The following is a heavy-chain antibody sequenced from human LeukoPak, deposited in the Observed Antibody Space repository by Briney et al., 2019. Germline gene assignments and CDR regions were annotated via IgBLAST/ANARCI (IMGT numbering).Heavy chain of an antibody. CDR1: GGSISSYY. V-gene: IGHV4-59*01. CDR2: IYYSGST. J-gene: IGHJ3*02. Sequence: SETLSLTCTVSGGSISSYYWSWIRQPPGKGLEWIGYIYYSGSTNYNPSLKIRVTISVDTSKNQFSLKLSSVTAADTAVYYCARVGLLIHAFDIWGQGTMVTVSS. CDR3: ARVGLLIHAFDI. D-gene: IGHD3-16*01.